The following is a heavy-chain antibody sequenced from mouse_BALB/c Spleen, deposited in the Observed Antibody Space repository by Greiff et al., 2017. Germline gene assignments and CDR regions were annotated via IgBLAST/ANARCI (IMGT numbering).Heavy chain of an antibody. CDR1: GFNIKDTY. CDR3: ATYGSSYAMDY. J-gene: IGHJ4*01. V-gene: IGHV14-3*02. D-gene: IGHD1-1*01. Sequence: VQLKQSGAELVKPGASVKLSCTASGFNIKDTYMHWVKQRPEQGLEWIGRIDPANGNTKYDPKFQGKATITADTSSNTAYLQLSSLTSEDTAVYYCATYGSSYAMDYWGQGTSVTVSS. CDR2: IDPANGNT.